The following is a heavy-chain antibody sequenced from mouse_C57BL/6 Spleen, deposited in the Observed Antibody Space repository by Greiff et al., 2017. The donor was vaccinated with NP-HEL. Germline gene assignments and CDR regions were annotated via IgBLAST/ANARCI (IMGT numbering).Heavy chain of an antibody. V-gene: IGHV1-64*01. CDR3: ARDGYDYGFAY. CDR1: GYTFTSYW. J-gene: IGHJ3*01. Sequence: VQLQQSGAELVKPGASVKLSCKASGYTFTSYWMHWVKQRPGQGLEWIGMIHPNSGSTNYNEKFKSKATLTVDKSSSTAYMQLSSLTSEDSAVYYCARDGYDYGFAYWGQGTLVTVSA. CDR2: IHPNSGST. D-gene: IGHD2-4*01.